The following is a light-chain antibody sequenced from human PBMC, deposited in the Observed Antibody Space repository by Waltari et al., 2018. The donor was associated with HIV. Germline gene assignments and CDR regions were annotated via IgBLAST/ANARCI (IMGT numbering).Light chain of an antibody. CDR3: QSYDSSLSNWV. CDR1: SSTIGAGYD. CDR2: GNS. V-gene: IGLV1-40*01. Sequence: QSVLTQPPSVSGAPGQRVTISCTGSSSTIGAGYDVHWYQQLPGTAPKLPIYGNSNRPSGVPDRFSGSKSGTSASLAITGLQPDDETDYYCQSYDSSLSNWVFGGGTKLTVL. J-gene: IGLJ3*02.